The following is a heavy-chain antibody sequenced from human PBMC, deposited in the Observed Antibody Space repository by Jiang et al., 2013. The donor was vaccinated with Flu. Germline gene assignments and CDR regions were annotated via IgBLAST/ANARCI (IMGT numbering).Heavy chain of an antibody. V-gene: IGHV4-59*01. J-gene: IGHJ6*02. CDR3: VGNLRFPYYYYGMDV. D-gene: IGHD3-3*01. Sequence: LKSRVTISVDTSKNQFSLKLSSVTAADTAVYYCVGNLRFPYYYYGMDVWGQGTTVTVSS.